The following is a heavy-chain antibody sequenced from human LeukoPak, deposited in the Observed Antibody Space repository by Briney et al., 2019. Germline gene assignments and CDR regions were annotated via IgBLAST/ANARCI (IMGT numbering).Heavy chain of an antibody. Sequence: ASVKVSCKASGYTFTSYYMHWVRQAPGQGLEWMGIINPSGGSTSYAQKFQGRVTMTRDTSTSTVYMELSSLRSEDTAVYYCARELLLGIAAAQTFDYWGQGTLATVSS. CDR1: GYTFTSYY. V-gene: IGHV1-46*01. CDR3: ARELLLGIAAAQTFDY. J-gene: IGHJ4*02. CDR2: INPSGGST. D-gene: IGHD6-13*01.